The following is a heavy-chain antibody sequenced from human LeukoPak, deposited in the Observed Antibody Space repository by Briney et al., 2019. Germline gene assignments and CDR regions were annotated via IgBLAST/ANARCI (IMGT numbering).Heavy chain of an antibody. J-gene: IGHJ5*02. V-gene: IGHV3-23*01. CDR3: GKSDYGYWFDP. Sequence: GGSLRLSCAASGFTFSSYAMGWVRQAPGKGLEWVSAINDRGRNIYYADSVKGRFTISRGNSKNTLYLQMNSLRVEDTAIYYCGKSDYGYWFDPWGQGTLVTVSS. D-gene: IGHD4-17*01. CDR2: INDRGRNI. CDR1: GFTFSSYA.